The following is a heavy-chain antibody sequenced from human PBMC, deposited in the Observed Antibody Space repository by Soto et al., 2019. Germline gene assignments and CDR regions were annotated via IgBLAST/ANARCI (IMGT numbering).Heavy chain of an antibody. J-gene: IGHJ4*02. CDR2: MNPNSGNT. Sequence: QVQLVQSGAEVKKPGASVKVSCKTSGYTFTNYNINWVRQATGQGLEWMGWMNPNSGNTGYAQKFQGRVTMTRNTSITTAYTELSSLRSGDTAVYYCARAEPSRTPSPFDYWGQGTLVTVSS. V-gene: IGHV1-8*01. CDR3: ARAEPSRTPSPFDY. D-gene: IGHD6-6*01. CDR1: GYTFTNYN.